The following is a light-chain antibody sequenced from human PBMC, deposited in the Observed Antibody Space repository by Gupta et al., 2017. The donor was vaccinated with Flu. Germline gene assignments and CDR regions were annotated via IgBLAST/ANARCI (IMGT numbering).Light chain of an antibody. Sequence: SLSASVGDRVTITCQASQDISNYLNWYQQKPGKAPKLLIYDASNLETGVPSRFSGSGSGTDFTFTISSLQPEDIATYYCQQYDNLPRGVTFGQGTKLEIK. CDR1: QDISNY. CDR3: QQYDNLPRGVT. J-gene: IGKJ2*01. CDR2: DAS. V-gene: IGKV1-33*01.